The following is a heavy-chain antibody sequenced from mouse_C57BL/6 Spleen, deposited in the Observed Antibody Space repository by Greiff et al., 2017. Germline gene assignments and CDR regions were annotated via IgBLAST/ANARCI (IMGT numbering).Heavy chain of an antibody. V-gene: IGHV1-52*01. CDR3: ARVGSAMDY. Sequence: QVQLQQPGAELLRPGSSVKLSCKASGYPFTSYWMHWVKQRPIQGLEWIGNIDPSDSETHYNQKFKDKATLTVDKSSSTAYMQLSSLTSEDSAVYYCARVGSAMDYWGQGTSVTVSS. J-gene: IGHJ4*01. D-gene: IGHD3-1*01. CDR2: IDPSDSET. CDR1: GYPFTSYW.